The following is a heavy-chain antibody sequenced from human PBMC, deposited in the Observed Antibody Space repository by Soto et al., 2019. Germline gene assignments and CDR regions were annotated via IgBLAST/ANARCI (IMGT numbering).Heavy chain of an antibody. CDR3: ARVLSRYSYGSGSYPAYFQH. D-gene: IGHD3-10*01. V-gene: IGHV1-69*01. J-gene: IGHJ1*01. CDR2: IIPIFGTA. Sequence: QVQLVQSGAEVKKPGSSVKVSCKASGGTFSSYAISWVRQAPGQGLEWMGGIIPIFGTANYAQKFQGRVTITADESTSTAYMELSSLRSEDTAVYYCARVLSRYSYGSGSYPAYFQHWGQGTLVTVSS. CDR1: GGTFSSYA.